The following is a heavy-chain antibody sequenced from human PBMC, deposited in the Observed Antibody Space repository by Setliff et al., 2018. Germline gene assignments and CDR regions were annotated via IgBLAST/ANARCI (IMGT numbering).Heavy chain of an antibody. CDR3: ARRGMSSSWFQGYFDY. CDR1: GYTFATYG. Sequence: ASVKVSCKASGYTFATYGISWVRQAPGQGLEWMGWISAYNGNTNYAQKLQGRVTMTTDTSTSTAYMELRSLRSDDTAVYYCARRGMSSSWFQGYFDYWGQGTLVTVSS. CDR2: ISAYNGNT. J-gene: IGHJ4*02. V-gene: IGHV1-18*01. D-gene: IGHD6-13*01.